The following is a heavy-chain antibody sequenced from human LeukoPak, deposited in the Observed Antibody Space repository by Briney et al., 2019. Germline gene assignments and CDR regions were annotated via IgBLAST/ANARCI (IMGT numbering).Heavy chain of an antibody. J-gene: IGHJ4*02. D-gene: IGHD6-19*01. CDR3: ARRVVAGTTVDF. V-gene: IGHV4-39*01. CDR1: GGSISSGDYY. Sequence: PSETLSLTCTVAGGSISSGDYYWSWIRQPPGKGLEWIGSIFYDGTTYYNPSLKSRVTISVDTSKSQFSLTLRSVTAADTAVYYCARRVVAGTTVDFWGQGNLVTVSS. CDR2: IFYDGTT.